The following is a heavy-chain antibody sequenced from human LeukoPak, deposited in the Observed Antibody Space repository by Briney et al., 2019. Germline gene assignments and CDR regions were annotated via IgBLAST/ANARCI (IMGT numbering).Heavy chain of an antibody. CDR2: IIPIFGTA. J-gene: IGHJ6*03. D-gene: IGHD4-11*01. V-gene: IGHV1-69*01. CDR1: GGTFSSCA. Sequence: SVKVSCKASGGTFSSCAISWVRQAPGQGLEWMGGIIPIFGTANYAQKFQGRVTITADESTSTAYMELSSLRSEDTAVYYCARDLSSTVYYYYYMDVWGKGTTVTVSS. CDR3: ARDLSSTVYYYYYMDV.